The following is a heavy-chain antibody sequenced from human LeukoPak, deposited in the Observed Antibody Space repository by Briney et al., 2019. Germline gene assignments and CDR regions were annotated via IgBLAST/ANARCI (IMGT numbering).Heavy chain of an antibody. CDR3: ARARGCSGGNCYSEY. J-gene: IGHJ4*02. V-gene: IGHV7-4-1*01. Sequence: GASVTVSCKASGYTFTAYAMNWVRQAPGQGLEWMGWINTNTGNPTYAQGFTGRFVFSLDTSVSTADLQIYSLQSEDTAVYYCARARGCSGGNCYSEYWGQGTLVTVAS. D-gene: IGHD2-15*01. CDR1: GYTFTAYA. CDR2: INTNTGNP.